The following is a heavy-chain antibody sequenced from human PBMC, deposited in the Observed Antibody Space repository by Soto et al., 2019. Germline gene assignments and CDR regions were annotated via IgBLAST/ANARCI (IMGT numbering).Heavy chain of an antibody. J-gene: IGHJ1*01. D-gene: IGHD3-3*01. Sequence: GGSLRLSCAASGFTFTNYWMHCVRQVPGKGLVWVSLIDGVGTVTSYSDSVRGRFTISSDNAENTLYLQMNSLRAEDTAVYYCTTLLEYGGQGTTVTVPS. CDR1: GFTFTNYW. CDR3: TTLLEY. V-gene: IGHV3-74*01. CDR2: IDGVGTVT.